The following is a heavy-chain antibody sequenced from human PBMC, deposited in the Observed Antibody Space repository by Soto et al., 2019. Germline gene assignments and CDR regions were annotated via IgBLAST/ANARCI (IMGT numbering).Heavy chain of an antibody. Sequence: SVKVSCKASGGTFSSYAISWVRHVPGQGLEWMGGIIPIFGTANYAQKFQGRVTITADKSTSTAYMELSSLRSEDTAVYYCATGADSSGYYDIDYWGQGTLVTVSS. J-gene: IGHJ4*02. CDR3: ATGADSSGYYDIDY. CDR1: GGTFSSYA. D-gene: IGHD3-22*01. CDR2: IIPIFGTA. V-gene: IGHV1-69*06.